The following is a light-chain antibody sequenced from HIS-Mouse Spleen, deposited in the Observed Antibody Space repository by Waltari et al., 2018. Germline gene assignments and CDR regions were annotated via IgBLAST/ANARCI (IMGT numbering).Light chain of an antibody. CDR3: QQRSNWPPLT. V-gene: IGKV3-11*01. CDR1: QGVSSY. Sequence: EIVLTQSPATLSLSPGERATLSCRASQGVSSYLAWYQQKPGQAPRLLIYDASNRATGIPARFSVSGSGTDFTLTISRLEPEDFAVYYCQQRSNWPPLTFGGGTKVEIK. J-gene: IGKJ4*01. CDR2: DAS.